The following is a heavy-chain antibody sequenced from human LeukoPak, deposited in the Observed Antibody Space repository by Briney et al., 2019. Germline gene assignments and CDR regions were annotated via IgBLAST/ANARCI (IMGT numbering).Heavy chain of an antibody. CDR2: IIPIFGTA. CDR1: GGTFSSYA. Sequence: SVKVSCKASGGTFSSYAISWARQAPGQGLEWMGGIIPIFGTANYAQKFQGRVTITADESTSTAYMELSSLRSEDTAVYYCARDLGCSSTSCYISIGDAFDIWGQGTMVTVSS. D-gene: IGHD2-2*02. CDR3: ARDLGCSSTSCYISIGDAFDI. J-gene: IGHJ3*02. V-gene: IGHV1-69*13.